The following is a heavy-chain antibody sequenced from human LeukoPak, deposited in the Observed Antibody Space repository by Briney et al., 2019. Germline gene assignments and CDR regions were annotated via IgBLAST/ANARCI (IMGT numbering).Heavy chain of an antibody. V-gene: IGHV3-30-3*01. D-gene: IGHD4-4*01. CDR2: ISYDGSNK. J-gene: IGHJ4*02. Sequence: GGSLRLSCAASGFTFSSYAMLWVRQAPGKGLEWVAVISYDGSNKYYADSVKGRFTIARDNSKNTLYLQMNSLRAEDTAVYYCARDSGNDYSNYQDYWGQGTLVTVSS. CDR1: GFTFSSYA. CDR3: ARDSGNDYSNYQDY.